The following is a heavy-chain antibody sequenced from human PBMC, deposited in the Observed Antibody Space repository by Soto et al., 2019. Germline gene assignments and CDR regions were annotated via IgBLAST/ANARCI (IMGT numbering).Heavy chain of an antibody. D-gene: IGHD3-3*01. CDR2: ISYDGSNK. CDR1: GFTFSSYA. CDR3: ASSSGGVVIYYFDY. V-gene: IGHV3-30-3*01. J-gene: IGHJ4*02. Sequence: GGSLRLSCAASGFTFSSYAMHWVRQAPGKGLEWVAVISYDGSNKYYADSVKGRFTISRDNSKNTLYLQMNSLRAEDTAVYYCASSSGGVVIYYFDYWGQGTLVTVSS.